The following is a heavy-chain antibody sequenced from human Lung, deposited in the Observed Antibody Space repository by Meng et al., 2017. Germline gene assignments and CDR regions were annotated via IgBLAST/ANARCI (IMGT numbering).Heavy chain of an antibody. J-gene: IGHJ4*02. CDR3: ARDGGNYDFDY. V-gene: IGHV1-2*06. Sequence: QVRVVPVGAGGKKSGASVKLSCRASVYTCIDAYFHWVRQAPGKVLEWMGRIIPSSGDANSAQKFLGRVTLTWDTSISTAYMELSSLRSDDTAIYYCARDGGNYDFDYWGQGTLVTVSS. CDR1: VYTCIDAY. D-gene: IGHD1-7*01. CDR2: IIPSSGDA.